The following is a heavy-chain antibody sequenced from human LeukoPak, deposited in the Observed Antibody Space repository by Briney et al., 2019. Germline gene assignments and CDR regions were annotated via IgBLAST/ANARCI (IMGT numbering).Heavy chain of an antibody. V-gene: IGHV4-59*01. CDR2: IYYSGSA. J-gene: IGHJ4*02. D-gene: IGHD3-22*01. CDR3: ARNGDYYEKSGYYYLFDF. Sequence: SETLSLTCTVSGGSIDNYYWSWIRQPPGKGLEYIGYIYYSGSANYNPSLKSRVTISVDPSKNQFSLKLSSVTAADTAVYYCARNGDYYEKSGYYYLFDFWGQGTLVTVSS. CDR1: GGSIDNYY.